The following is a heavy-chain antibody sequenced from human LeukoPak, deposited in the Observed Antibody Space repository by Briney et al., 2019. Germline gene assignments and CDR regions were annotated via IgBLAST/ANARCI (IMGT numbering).Heavy chain of an antibody. CDR3: ARGDGYNFFDS. CDR1: GFTVSRNY. CDR2: IYIDGNT. V-gene: IGHV3-66*01. Sequence: GGSLRLSSAASGFTVSRNYMSWVRQAPGKGLEWVSVIYIDGNTYDAGSVRGRSTMSRDNSKNTVYIQMNSLRAEDTAVYYCARGDGYNFFDSWGQGTLVTVSS. J-gene: IGHJ4*02. D-gene: IGHD5-24*01.